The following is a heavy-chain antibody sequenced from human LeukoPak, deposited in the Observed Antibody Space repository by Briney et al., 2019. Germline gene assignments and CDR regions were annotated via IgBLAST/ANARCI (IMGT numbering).Heavy chain of an antibody. D-gene: IGHD3-10*01. CDR3: AKDRALWFGELFHFDY. CDR2: ISGSGGST. CDR1: GFTFSSYA. J-gene: IGHJ4*02. V-gene: IGHV3-23*01. Sequence: PGGSLRLSCAASGFTFSSYAMSWVGQAPGKGLEWVSAISGSGGSTYYADSVKGRFTISRDNSKNTLYLQMNSLRAEDTAVYYCAKDRALWFGELFHFDYWGQGTLVTVSS.